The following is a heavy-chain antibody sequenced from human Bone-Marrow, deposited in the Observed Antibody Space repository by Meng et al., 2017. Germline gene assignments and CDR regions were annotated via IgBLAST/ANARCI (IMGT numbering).Heavy chain of an antibody. CDR2: INPDTGDT. J-gene: IGHJ4*02. Sequence: QVRCVQSGAGLKKPGASVKVSCKPSGYTFTDYYIHWVRQAPGQGLEWMGHINPDTGDTLYAQKFQGRVSMTGDTSISTAYVELSGLRSDDTAMYYCARDEDISAAGKLFGDYWGQGTLVTVSS. CDR1: GYTFTDYY. CDR3: ARDEDISAAGKLFGDY. D-gene: IGHD6-25*01. V-gene: IGHV1-2*06.